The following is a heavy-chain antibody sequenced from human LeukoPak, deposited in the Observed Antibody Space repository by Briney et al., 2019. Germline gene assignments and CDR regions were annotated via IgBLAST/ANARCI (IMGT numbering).Heavy chain of an antibody. CDR2: IYPGDSDT. Sequence: RGESLKISCKGSGYSFTSYWIGWVRQMPGKGLEWMGIIYPGDSDTRYSPSVQGQVTISADKSISTAYLQWSSLKASDTAMYYCARVNYYDSSGYYGDYWGQGTLVTVSS. D-gene: IGHD3-22*01. V-gene: IGHV5-51*01. CDR1: GYSFTSYW. CDR3: ARVNYYDSSGYYGDY. J-gene: IGHJ4*02.